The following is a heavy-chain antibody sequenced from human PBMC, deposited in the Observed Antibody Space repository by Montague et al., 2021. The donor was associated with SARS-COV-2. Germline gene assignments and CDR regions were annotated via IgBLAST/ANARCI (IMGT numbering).Heavy chain of an antibody. CDR1: GFSFSDYA. Sequence: SLRLSCSASGFSFSDYAMHWVRQAPGLALEWVAVIWYDGSNSYYXDSVKGRFTISRDNSKNAVYLQMNSLTADDTAIYYCAREKKEVQMDYWGLGTLVTVSS. CDR2: IWYDGSNS. J-gene: IGHJ4*02. D-gene: IGHD5-24*01. V-gene: IGHV3-33*01. CDR3: AREKKEVQMDY.